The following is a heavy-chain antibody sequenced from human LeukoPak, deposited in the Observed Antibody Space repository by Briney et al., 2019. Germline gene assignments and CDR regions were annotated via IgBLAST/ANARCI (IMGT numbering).Heavy chain of an antibody. V-gene: IGHV3-30*04. Sequence: GGSLRLSCAVTGFTFSAYGMHWVRQAPGKGLEWVAVISSDGSYQAYADSVKGRFTVFRDSSKNTLYLQLNSLRPEDTGLYYCARERRRDGYNYKDYWGQGTQVNVSS. J-gene: IGHJ4*02. CDR3: ARERRRDGYNYKDY. CDR2: ISSDGSYQ. D-gene: IGHD5-24*01. CDR1: GFTFSAYG.